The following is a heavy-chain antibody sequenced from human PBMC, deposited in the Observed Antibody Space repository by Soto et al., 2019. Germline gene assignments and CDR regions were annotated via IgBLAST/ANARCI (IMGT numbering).Heavy chain of an antibody. CDR3: AKAPMVRGVIITYFDY. CDR2: ISSSGGST. CDR1: GFTFSSYA. J-gene: IGHJ4*02. V-gene: IGHV3-23*01. D-gene: IGHD3-10*01. Sequence: GGSLRLSCAASGFTFSSYAMSWVRQAPGKGLEWVSAISSSGGSTYYADSVKGRFTISRDNSKNTLYLQMNSLRAEDTAVYYCAKAPMVRGVIITYFDYWGQGTLVTVSS.